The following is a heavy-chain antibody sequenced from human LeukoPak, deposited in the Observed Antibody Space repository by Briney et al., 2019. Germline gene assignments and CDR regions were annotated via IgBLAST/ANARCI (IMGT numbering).Heavy chain of an antibody. CDR2: IYTSGST. CDR3: ASISTTVTKGPDAFDI. CDR1: GGSISSYY. V-gene: IGHV4-4*07. J-gene: IGHJ3*02. D-gene: IGHD4-17*01. Sequence: PSETLSLTCTVSGGSISSYYWSWIRQPAGKGLEWIGRIYTSGSTNYNPSLKSRVTISVDTSKNQFSLKLSSVTAADTAVYYCASISTTVTKGPDAFDIWGQGTMVTVSS.